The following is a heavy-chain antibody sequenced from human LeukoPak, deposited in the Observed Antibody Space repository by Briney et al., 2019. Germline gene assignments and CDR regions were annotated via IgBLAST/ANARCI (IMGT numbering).Heavy chain of an antibody. Sequence: PSETLSLTCTVSGXSISSYYWSWIRQPPGKGLEWIAYISNSGSTYYNPSLKSRVTMSADTSKNQFSLKLSSVTAADTAVFYCVRHSSDWSFDYWGQGTLVTVSS. CDR3: VRHSSDWSFDY. CDR2: ISNSGST. J-gene: IGHJ4*02. V-gene: IGHV4-59*08. CDR1: GXSISSYY. D-gene: IGHD6-19*01.